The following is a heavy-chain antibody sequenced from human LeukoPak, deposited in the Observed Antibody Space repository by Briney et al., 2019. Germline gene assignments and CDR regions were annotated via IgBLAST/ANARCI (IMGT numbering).Heavy chain of an antibody. CDR1: GFTLSRSA. CDR3: AKNFGSSAWHHFDY. J-gene: IGHJ4*02. V-gene: IGHV3-23*01. D-gene: IGHD6-19*01. Sequence: GGSLRLSCAASGFTLSRSAMNWIRQAPGKGLEWVSGISVGGDYTYYADSVKGRFTISRDNSKNTLYLQMNSLRAEDTAVYYCAKNFGSSAWHHFDYWGQGTLVTVSS. CDR2: ISVGGDYT.